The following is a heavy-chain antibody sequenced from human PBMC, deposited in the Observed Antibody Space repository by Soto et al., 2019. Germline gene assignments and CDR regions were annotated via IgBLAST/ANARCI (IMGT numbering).Heavy chain of an antibody. CDR1: GGNFTNSG. CDR2: IIPLFGTT. CDR3: ARAHGTSWYNWFDP. Sequence: QVQLVQSGAELKKPGSSVKVSCKAFGGNFTNSGISWVRQAPGQGLEWMGGIIPLFGTTNYAQKFRGRVTVTADESTSTVYMEVNSLRSEDTAIYYCARAHGTSWYNWFDPWGQGTLVTVSS. V-gene: IGHV1-69*01. D-gene: IGHD1-26*01. J-gene: IGHJ5*02.